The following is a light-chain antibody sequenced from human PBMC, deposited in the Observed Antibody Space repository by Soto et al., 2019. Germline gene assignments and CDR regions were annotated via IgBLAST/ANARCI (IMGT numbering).Light chain of an antibody. CDR2: GAS. V-gene: IGKV3-20*01. Sequence: EIVLTQSPGTLSLSPGERATLSCRASQSVSSSYLAWYQQKPGQAPRLLIYGASSRATGIPDRFSGSGSGTDFTLTISRLEPEDFAFYYCQHYGRSPLTLGPGTKVDIK. J-gene: IGKJ3*01. CDR3: QHYGRSPLT. CDR1: QSVSSSY.